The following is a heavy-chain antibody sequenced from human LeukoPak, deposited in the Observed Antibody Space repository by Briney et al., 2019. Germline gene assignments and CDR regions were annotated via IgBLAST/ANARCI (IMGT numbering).Heavy chain of an antibody. CDR1: GYTFPRYD. CDR3: ARGGFLRYFDWLTPYNWFDP. CDR2: MNPNSGNT. D-gene: IGHD3-9*01. V-gene: IGHV1-8*01. J-gene: IGHJ5*02. Sequence: GASVKGSFKASGYTFPRYDINWVRPATGQRGVWVGWMNPNSGNTGYAQKFQGRVTMTRNTSISTAYMELSSLRSEDTAVYYCARGGFLRYFDWLTPYNWFDPWGQGTLVTVSS.